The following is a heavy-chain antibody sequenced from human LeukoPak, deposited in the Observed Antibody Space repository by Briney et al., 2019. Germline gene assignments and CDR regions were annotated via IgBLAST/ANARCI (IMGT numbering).Heavy chain of an antibody. D-gene: IGHD6-19*01. Sequence: GASVKVSCKASGYTFTSYGISWVRQAPGQGLEWMGWINPNSGGTNYAQKFQGWVTMTRDTSISTAYMELSRLRSDDTAVYYCARSYSSGWYDHLDYWGQGTLVTVSS. J-gene: IGHJ4*02. CDR3: ARSYSSGWYDHLDY. V-gene: IGHV1-2*04. CDR2: INPNSGGT. CDR1: GYTFTSYG.